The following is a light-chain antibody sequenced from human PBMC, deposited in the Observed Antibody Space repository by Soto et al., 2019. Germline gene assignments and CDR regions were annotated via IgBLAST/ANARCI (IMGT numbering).Light chain of an antibody. CDR2: GAY. CDR1: QSVSSSY. CDR3: QQYFTSPIT. Sequence: IVLTQSPGTLSFSPGERATLSCSPSQSVSSSYLAWYQQKPGQAPRLRIYGAYSRATGIPARFSAWGSGTDFTLTISRVDPADFAFYYCQQYFTSPITFGQGTRLEI. V-gene: IGKV3-20*01. J-gene: IGKJ5*01.